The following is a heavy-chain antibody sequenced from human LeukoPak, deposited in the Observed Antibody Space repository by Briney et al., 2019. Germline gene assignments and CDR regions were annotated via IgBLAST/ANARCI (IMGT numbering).Heavy chain of an antibody. V-gene: IGHV3-15*01. CDR2: IKSKTDGGTR. CDR1: GFTSSNAW. Sequence: GGSLTLSCAVSGFTSSNAWMRWVRQAPGKGLEWVGRIKSKTDGGTRDYAATVKGRFTTSRDDSKNTLHLQLNTLKPDDSAGYYCITLGDAAFLIGGQGTMVSVSS. CDR3: ITLGDAAFLI. J-gene: IGHJ3*02. D-gene: IGHD3-16*01.